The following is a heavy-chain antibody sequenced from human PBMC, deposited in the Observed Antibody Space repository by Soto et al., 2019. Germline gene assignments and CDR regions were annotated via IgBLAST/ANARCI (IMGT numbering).Heavy chain of an antibody. D-gene: IGHD6-19*01. CDR1: GFTFSSDE. Sequence: DVQLVESGGGLVQPGGSLRLPCGPSGFTFSSDEMNWVRQATGKGLEWIAHMSSSGTTTYYADSVKGRFTISRDNAKNSVYLQMNSLRAEDTAVYYCARGLWGSGWDYWGQGTLVTVSS. CDR2: MSSSGTTT. CDR3: ARGLWGSGWDY. J-gene: IGHJ4*02. V-gene: IGHV3-48*03.